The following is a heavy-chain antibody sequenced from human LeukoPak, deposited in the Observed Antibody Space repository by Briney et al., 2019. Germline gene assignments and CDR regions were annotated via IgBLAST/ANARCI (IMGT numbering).Heavy chain of an antibody. J-gene: IGHJ6*02. V-gene: IGHV1-3*01. Sequence: ASVKVSCKASGYTFTSYAMHWVRQAPGQGLEWMGWINAGNGNTKYSQKFQGRVTITRDTSASTAYMELSSLRSEDTAVYYCARVAPIRSGWYNYYYGMDVWGQGTTVTVSS. CDR3: ARVAPIRSGWYNYYYGMDV. CDR1: GYTFTSYA. CDR2: INAGNGNT. D-gene: IGHD6-19*01.